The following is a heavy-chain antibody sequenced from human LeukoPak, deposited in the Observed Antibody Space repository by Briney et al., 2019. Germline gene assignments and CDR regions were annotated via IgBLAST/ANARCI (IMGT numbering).Heavy chain of an antibody. D-gene: IGHD5-18*01. V-gene: IGHV3-7*01. Sequence: GGSLRLSCAASGFTFSSYWMNWVRQAPGKGLEWVANIRQDGSQKYYVDSVKGRFTISGDNAKNSLYLQMNSLRAEDTAVYYCVRDWPGDSYGADPWGQGTLVTVSS. J-gene: IGHJ5*02. CDR2: IRQDGSQK. CDR1: GFTFSSYW. CDR3: VRDWPGDSYGADP.